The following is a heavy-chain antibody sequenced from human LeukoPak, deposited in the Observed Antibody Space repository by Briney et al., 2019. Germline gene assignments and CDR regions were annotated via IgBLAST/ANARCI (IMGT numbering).Heavy chain of an antibody. CDR2: IIPILGIA. CDR1: GGTFSSYA. V-gene: IGHV1-69*04. CDR3: ARAKMTTVTGEGIDY. J-gene: IGHJ4*02. Sequence: SVKVSCKASGGTFSSYAISWVRQAPGQGLEWMGRIIPILGIANYAQKFQGRVTITADKSTSTAYMELSSLRSEDTAVYYCARAKMTTVTGEGIDYRGQGTLVTVSS. D-gene: IGHD4-17*01.